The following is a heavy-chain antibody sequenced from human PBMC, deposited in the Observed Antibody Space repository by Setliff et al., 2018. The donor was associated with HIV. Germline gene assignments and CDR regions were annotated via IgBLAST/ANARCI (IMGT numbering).Heavy chain of an antibody. J-gene: IGHJ4*02. CDR3: AREIYGGNSRPFDY. V-gene: IGHV4-59*01. CDR1: GGSISSYY. CDR2: IYYNGNT. Sequence: TLSLTCTVSGGSISSYYGSWIRQPPGKGLEWIGYIYYNGNTNYNPSLKSRVTISVDTSRNQLSLKLSSVTAADTAVYYCAREIYGGNSRPFDYWGQGTLVTVSS. D-gene: IGHD4-17*01.